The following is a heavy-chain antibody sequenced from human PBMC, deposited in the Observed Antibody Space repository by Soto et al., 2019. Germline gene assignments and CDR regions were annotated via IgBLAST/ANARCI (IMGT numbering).Heavy chain of an antibody. Sequence: KPSETLSLTCTVSGGSISSGGYYWSWIRQHPGKGLEWIGYIYYSGSTYYNPSLKSRVTISVDTSKNQFSLKPSSVTAADTAVYYCARFARVGATDYWGQGTLVTVSS. J-gene: IGHJ4*02. CDR3: ARFARVGATDY. CDR1: GGSISSGGYY. V-gene: IGHV4-31*03. D-gene: IGHD1-26*01. CDR2: IYYSGST.